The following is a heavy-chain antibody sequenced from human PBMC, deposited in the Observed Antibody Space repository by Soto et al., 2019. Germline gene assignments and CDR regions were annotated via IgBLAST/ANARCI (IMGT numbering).Heavy chain of an antibody. J-gene: IGHJ4*02. V-gene: IGHV4-30-4*01. CDR3: ARRWGTCFDF. Sequence: PSETLSLTCTVSGDSISSINNYWSWIRQPPGEGLEWIGFISYSGTTSYSPSLKSRVAISLDTSKNQFSLSLNFVTAADTAVYYCARRWGTCFDFWGQGTLVTVS. D-gene: IGHD7-27*01. CDR1: GDSISSINNY. CDR2: ISYSGTT.